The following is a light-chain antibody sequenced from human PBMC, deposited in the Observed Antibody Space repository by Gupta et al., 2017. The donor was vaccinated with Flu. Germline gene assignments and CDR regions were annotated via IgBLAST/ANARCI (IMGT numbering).Light chain of an antibody. CDR1: QSVSSSY. V-gene: IGKV3-20*01. J-gene: IGKJ4*01. CDR3: QQYGSSPALT. CDR2: GAS. Sequence: EIVLTQSPGTLSLSPGERATLSCRASQSVSSSYLAWYQQKPGQAPRLLIYGASSRDTGIPDRFSGSGSGTDFTLTISSREPEDFAVYYCQQYGSSPALTFGQGTKVEIK.